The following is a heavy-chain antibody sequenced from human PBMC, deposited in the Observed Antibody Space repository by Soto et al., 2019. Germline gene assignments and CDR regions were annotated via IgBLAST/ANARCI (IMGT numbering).Heavy chain of an antibody. CDR2: ISSSSSYI. V-gene: IGHV3-21*01. Sequence: GGSLRLSCAASGFTFSSYSMNWVRQAPGKGLEWVSSISSSSSYIYYADSVKGRFTISRDNAKNSLYLQMNSLRAEDTAVYYCARDGEHYYDSSGYYYGYWGQGTLVTVSS. CDR1: GFTFSSYS. D-gene: IGHD3-22*01. CDR3: ARDGEHYYDSSGYYYGY. J-gene: IGHJ4*02.